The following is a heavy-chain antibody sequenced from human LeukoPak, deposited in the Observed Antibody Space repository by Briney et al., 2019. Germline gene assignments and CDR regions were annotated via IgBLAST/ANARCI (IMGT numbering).Heavy chain of an antibody. V-gene: IGHV1-18*01. J-gene: IGHJ6*03. CDR2: ISAYNDNT. CDR1: GYTFSNYG. D-gene: IGHD2-15*01. CDR3: ARDLGYCSGGSCYSENGDYYYYMDV. Sequence: GASVKVSCKASGYTFSNYGINWVRQAPGQGLEWMGWISAYNDNTNYAQKFQGRVTITADKSTSTAYMELSSLRSEDTAVYYCARDLGYCSGGSCYSENGDYYYYMDVWGKGTTVTVSS.